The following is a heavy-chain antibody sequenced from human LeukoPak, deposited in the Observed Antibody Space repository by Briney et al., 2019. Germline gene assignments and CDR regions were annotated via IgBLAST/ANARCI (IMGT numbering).Heavy chain of an antibody. CDR2: IYYSGST. CDR3: ARVYYGRTYDYWYFDL. V-gene: IGHV4-59*01. D-gene: IGHD3-10*01. CDR1: GGSISSYY. J-gene: IGHJ2*01. Sequence: SETLSLTCTVSGGSISSYYWSWIRQPPGKGLEWIGYIYYSGSTNYNPSLKSRVTISVDTSKNQFSLKLTSVTAADTAVYFCARVYYGRTYDYWYFDLWGRGTLVTVSS.